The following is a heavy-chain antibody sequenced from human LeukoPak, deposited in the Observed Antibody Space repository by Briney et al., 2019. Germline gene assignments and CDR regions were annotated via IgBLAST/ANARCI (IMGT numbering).Heavy chain of an antibody. J-gene: IGHJ3*02. Sequence: PGGSLRLSCAASGFTFSSYAMSWVRQAPGKGLQWVSGVSGSGGKIYYADSVKGRFTISRDNAKNSLYLQMNSLRAEDTALYYCARGAYDSSWSDAFDIWGQGTMVTVSS. CDR2: VSGSGGKI. D-gene: IGHD3-22*01. V-gene: IGHV3-23*01. CDR1: GFTFSSYA. CDR3: ARGAYDSSWSDAFDI.